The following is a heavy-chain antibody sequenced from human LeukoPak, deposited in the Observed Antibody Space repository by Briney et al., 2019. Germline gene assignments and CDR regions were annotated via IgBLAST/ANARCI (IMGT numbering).Heavy chain of an antibody. CDR1: GYIFTSYW. CDR2: IYPGDSDT. D-gene: IGHD3-22*01. Sequence: GESLKISCKGSGYIFTSYWIGWVRQMPGKGLEWMGIIYPGDSDTRYSPSFQGQVTISADKSISTAYLQWSSLKASDTAMYYCARRVDSSGKAFDYWGQGTLVTVSS. CDR3: ARRVDSSGKAFDY. J-gene: IGHJ4*02. V-gene: IGHV5-51*01.